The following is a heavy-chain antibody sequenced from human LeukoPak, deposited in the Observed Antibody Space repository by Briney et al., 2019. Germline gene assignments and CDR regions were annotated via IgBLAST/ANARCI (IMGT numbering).Heavy chain of an antibody. CDR3: AKDVPRYDYGGNGLEY. D-gene: IGHD4-23*01. Sequence: GGSLRLSCAASGFTFSSYAMSWVRQAPGKGLEWVSGISGSDYSTYYADSVKGRFTISRGNSKNTLYLQMNSLRVEDTAVYYCAKDVPRYDYGGNGLEYWGQGTLVTVSS. V-gene: IGHV3-23*01. CDR2: ISGSDYST. J-gene: IGHJ4*02. CDR1: GFTFSSYA.